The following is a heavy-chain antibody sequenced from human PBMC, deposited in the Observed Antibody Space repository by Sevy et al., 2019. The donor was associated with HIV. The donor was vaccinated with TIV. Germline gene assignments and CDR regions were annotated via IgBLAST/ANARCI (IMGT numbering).Heavy chain of an antibody. J-gene: IGHJ4*02. CDR2: IKEDGSEE. CDR3: ASEYSFAAFFDY. D-gene: IGHD5-12*01. Sequence: GGSLRLSCEGSGFIFNRYWMSWVRQAPGKGLEWVANIKEDGSEENYVDSVKGRFTISRDNAKNSVYLEMNSLRVEDTAVYFCASEYSFAAFFDYWGQGTRVTVSS. CDR1: GFIFNRYW. V-gene: IGHV3-7*01.